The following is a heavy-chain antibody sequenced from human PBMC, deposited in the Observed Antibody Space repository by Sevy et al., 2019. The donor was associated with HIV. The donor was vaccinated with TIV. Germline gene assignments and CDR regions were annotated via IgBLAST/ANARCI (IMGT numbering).Heavy chain of an antibody. Sequence: SETLSLTCTVSGDSISNYYWSWIRQPAGKGLEWIGRIYDSGSATYNPSLESRVTMSADTTKNQLSLKLNSVTAADTAVYYCARDRVTIFGVTIDYYFDYWGQETLVTVSS. CDR1: GDSISNYY. J-gene: IGHJ4*02. CDR3: ARDRVTIFGVTIDYYFDY. D-gene: IGHD3-3*01. CDR2: IYDSGSA. V-gene: IGHV4-4*07.